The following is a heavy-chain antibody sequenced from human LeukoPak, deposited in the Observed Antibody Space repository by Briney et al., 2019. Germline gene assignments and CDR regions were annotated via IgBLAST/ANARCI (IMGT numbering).Heavy chain of an antibody. D-gene: IGHD3-22*01. V-gene: IGHV4-30-2*01. J-gene: IGHJ4*02. Sequence: WIRQPPGKGLEWIGYIYHSGSTYYNPSLKSRVTISVDRSKNQFSLKLSSVTAADTAVYYCAREKDYYDSSVIVDYWGQGTLVTVSS. CDR2: IYHSGST. CDR3: AREKDYYDSSVIVDY.